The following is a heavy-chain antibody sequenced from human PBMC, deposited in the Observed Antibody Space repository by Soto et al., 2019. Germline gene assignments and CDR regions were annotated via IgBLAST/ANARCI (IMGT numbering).Heavy chain of an antibody. V-gene: IGHV3-30-3*01. J-gene: IGHJ4*02. Sequence: GGSLRLSCAASGFTFSSYAMHWVRQAPGKGLEWVAVISYDGSNKYYADSVKGRFTISRDNSKSTLYLQMNSLRAEDTAVYYCARDRQEQWLVLSYWGQGTLVTVSS. D-gene: IGHD6-19*01. CDR2: ISYDGSNK. CDR1: GFTFSSYA. CDR3: ARDRQEQWLVLSY.